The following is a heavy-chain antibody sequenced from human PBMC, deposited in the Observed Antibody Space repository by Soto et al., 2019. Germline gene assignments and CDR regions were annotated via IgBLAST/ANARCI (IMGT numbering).Heavy chain of an antibody. J-gene: IGHJ4*02. CDR2: IYSGGST. CDR3: AKDSQGSPSSEFDY. Sequence: EVQLVESGGGLIQPGGSLRLSCAASGFTVSSNYMSWVRQAPGKGLEWVSVIYSGGSTYYADSVKGRFTISRDNSKNTLYLQMNSLRAEDTAVYYCAKDSQGSPSSEFDYWGQGTLVTVSS. D-gene: IGHD2-15*01. CDR1: GFTVSSNY. V-gene: IGHV3-53*01.